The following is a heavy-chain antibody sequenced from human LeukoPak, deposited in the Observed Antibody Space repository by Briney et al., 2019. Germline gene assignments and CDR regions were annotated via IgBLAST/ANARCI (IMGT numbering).Heavy chain of an antibody. CDR3: ARESYIYGSGSHDAFDI. D-gene: IGHD3-10*01. CDR1: GGSISNYY. V-gene: IGHV4-4*07. J-gene: IGHJ3*02. Sequence: SETLSLTCTVSGGSISNYYWNWIRQPAGKGLEWIGRIHTSGSTNYNPSLKSRVTMSVDTSKNQFSLKMSSVTAADTAVYYCARESYIYGSGSHDAFDIWGQGTMVTVSS. CDR2: IHTSGST.